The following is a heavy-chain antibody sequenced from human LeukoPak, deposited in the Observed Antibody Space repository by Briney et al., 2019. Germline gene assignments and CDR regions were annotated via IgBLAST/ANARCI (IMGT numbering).Heavy chain of an antibody. J-gene: IGHJ4*02. Sequence: SETLSLTCNVSGGSINSNNHYWGWIRQPPGKGLEWRGSINYSGTIFYSPSLNSRVTISVDTSGNQFSLKLTSATAADTAVYYCARHPGYSSGWWYFDFWGQGTLVTVSS. CDR2: INYSGTI. CDR1: GGSINSNNHY. D-gene: IGHD5-18*01. V-gene: IGHV4-39*01. CDR3: ARHPGYSSGWWYFDF.